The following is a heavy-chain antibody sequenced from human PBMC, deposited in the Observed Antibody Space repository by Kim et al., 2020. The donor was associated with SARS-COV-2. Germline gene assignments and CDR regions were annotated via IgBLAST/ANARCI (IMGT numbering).Heavy chain of an antibody. CDR1: GYTFKTYP. CDR3: VRDMNPTVYDY. D-gene: IGHD4-4*01. J-gene: IGHJ4*02. CDR2: VNAANDLT. Sequence: ASVKVSCKASGYTFKTYPIHWLRQAPGQTLEWMGWVNAANDLTKYSQKFQGRITISRDTSANTAYMELRSLTTKDTAFYYCVRDMNPTVYDYWGQGTLVT. V-gene: IGHV1-3*01.